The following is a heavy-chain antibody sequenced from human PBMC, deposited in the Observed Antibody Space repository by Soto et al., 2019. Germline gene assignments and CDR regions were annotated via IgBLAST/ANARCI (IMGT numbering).Heavy chain of an antibody. CDR1: GFTFSGYA. Sequence: EVQLLESGGGLVQPGGSLRLSCVASGFTFSGYAMTWVRQAPGKGLEWVSAITGGGGSTYYADSVKGRFTISRDNSKNTLYLQMNSPRAEDTDVHYWAKRISGWYEIDYWGQGTLVTVSS. D-gene: IGHD6-19*01. J-gene: IGHJ4*02. CDR2: ITGGGGST. CDR3: AKRISGWYEIDY. V-gene: IGHV3-23*01.